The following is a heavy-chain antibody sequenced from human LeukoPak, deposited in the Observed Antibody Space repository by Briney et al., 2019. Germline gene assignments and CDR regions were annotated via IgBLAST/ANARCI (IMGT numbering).Heavy chain of an antibody. D-gene: IGHD1-26*01. CDR3: ARGAGGSYPGGYYYYMDV. V-gene: IGHV1-2*02. Sequence: ASLKVSCKASGYTFTGYYMHCVRQAPGQGREWMGWINPNSGGTNYAQKFQGRVTMTRDTSISTAYMELSRLRSDDTAVYYCARGAGGSYPGGYYYYMDVWGKGTPVTVSS. J-gene: IGHJ6*03. CDR1: GYTFTGYY. CDR2: INPNSGGT.